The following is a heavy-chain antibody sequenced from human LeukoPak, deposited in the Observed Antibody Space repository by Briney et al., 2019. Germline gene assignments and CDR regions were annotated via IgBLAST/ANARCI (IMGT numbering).Heavy chain of an antibody. CDR2: IYSGGST. D-gene: IGHD1-14*01. Sequence: GGSLRLSCAASGFTVSSNYMSWVRQAPGKGLEWVSVIYSGGSTYYADSVKGRFTISRDNSKNTLYLQMNSLRAEDTAVYYCARAYTNYYYGMDVWGQGTTVTVSS. CDR1: GFTVSSNY. CDR3: ARAYTNYYYGMDV. V-gene: IGHV3-53*01. J-gene: IGHJ6*02.